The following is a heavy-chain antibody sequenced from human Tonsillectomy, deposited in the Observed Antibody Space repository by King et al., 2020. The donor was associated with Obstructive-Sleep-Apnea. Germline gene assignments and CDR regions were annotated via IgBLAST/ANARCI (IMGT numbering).Heavy chain of an antibody. D-gene: IGHD5-12*01. CDR1: GFTFSSYS. J-gene: IGHJ6*02. CDR2: ISSSSDYI. Sequence: VQLVESGGGLVKPGGSLRLSCAASGFTFSSYSMNWVRQAPGKGLEWVSSISSSSDYIYYGDSVKGRFTISRDNAKNSMYLQINSLRAEDTAVYYCARDGEDIVPKGTLYYYYYGMDVWGQGTTVTVSS. V-gene: IGHV3-21*01. CDR3: ARDGEDIVPKGTLYYYYYGMDV.